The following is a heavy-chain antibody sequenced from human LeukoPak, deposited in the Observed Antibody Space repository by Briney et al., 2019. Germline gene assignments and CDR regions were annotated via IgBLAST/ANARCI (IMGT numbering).Heavy chain of an antibody. V-gene: IGHV1-46*01. D-gene: IGHD2/OR15-2a*01. CDR3: ARVGTRTTPFDY. Sequence: GASVKVSCKASGYTFTSYYMHWVRQAPGQGLEWMGIINPSGGSTSYVQKFQGRVTMTRDTSTSTVYMELSSLRSEDTAVYYCARVGTRTTPFDYWGQGTLVTVSS. CDR1: GYTFTSYY. J-gene: IGHJ4*02. CDR2: INPSGGST.